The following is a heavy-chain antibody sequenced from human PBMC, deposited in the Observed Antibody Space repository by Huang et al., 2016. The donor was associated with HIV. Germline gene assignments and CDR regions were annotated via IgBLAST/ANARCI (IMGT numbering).Heavy chain of an antibody. CDR3: AKESRWFSDFDQ. J-gene: IGHJ5*02. Sequence: QVQLVESGGGVVQPGTSLRLSCTASGFTFNNFGMHWVRQATGKGLGWVAVISYDGRSDRYSDSVKGRFTISRDNDKNTLSLEMNRLRHDDTAVYYCAKESRWFSDFDQWGQGTLVTVSS. CDR1: GFTFNNFG. D-gene: IGHD2-15*01. V-gene: IGHV3-30*18. CDR2: ISYDGRSD.